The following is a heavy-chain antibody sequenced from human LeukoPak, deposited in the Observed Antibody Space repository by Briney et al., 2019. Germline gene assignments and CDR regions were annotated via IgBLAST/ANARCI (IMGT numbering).Heavy chain of an antibody. CDR3: ARIGYSSSSFDY. V-gene: IGHV3-7*01. D-gene: IGHD6-6*01. CDR1: GFKFDNYW. Sequence: GGSLRLSCAASGFKFDNYWMTWVRQAPGKGLEWVANIKQDGGIKYYVDSVKGRFTISRDNARNSQYLQINSLRPEDTAVYYCARIGYSSSSFDYWGQGTLVTVSS. CDR2: IKQDGGIK. J-gene: IGHJ4*02.